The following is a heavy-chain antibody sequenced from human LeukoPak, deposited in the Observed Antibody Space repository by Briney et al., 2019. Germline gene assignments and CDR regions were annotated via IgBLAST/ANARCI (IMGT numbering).Heavy chain of an antibody. CDR2: ISSGGNT. Sequence: GGSLRLSCAASGFIVSSNYMSWVRQAPGKGLEWVSVISSGGNTYYADSVKGRFTISRDNSKNTVFLQMNSLRAEDTAVNYCAREVRGYYFDYWGQGTLVTVSS. CDR3: AREVRGYYFDY. D-gene: IGHD3-22*01. CDR1: GFIVSSNY. J-gene: IGHJ4*02. V-gene: IGHV3-53*01.